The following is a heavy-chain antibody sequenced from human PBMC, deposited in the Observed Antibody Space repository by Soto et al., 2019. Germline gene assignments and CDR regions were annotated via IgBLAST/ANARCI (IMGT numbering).Heavy chain of an antibody. V-gene: IGHV1-69*12. CDR3: AREIDGYYGMDV. CDR2: IIPMFGTA. J-gene: IGHJ6*02. Sequence: QVQLVQSGAEVKKPGSSVKVSCKASGGTFSTDSISWVRQAPGQGLELMGGIIPMFGTANNAQKFQGRVTITADESTSTAYMELSSLRSEDTAVYFCAREIDGYYGMDVWGQGTTVTVAS. CDR1: GGTFSTDS.